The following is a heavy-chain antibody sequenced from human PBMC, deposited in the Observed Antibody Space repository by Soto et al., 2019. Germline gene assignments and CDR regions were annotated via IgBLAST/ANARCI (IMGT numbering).Heavy chain of an antibody. J-gene: IGHJ6*02. V-gene: IGHV3-21*01. Sequence: GGSLRLSCAASGFTFSSYSMNWVRQAPGEGLEWVSSISSSSSYIYYADSVKGRFTISRDNAKNSLYLQMNSLRAEDTAVYYCAGVLEQDIVVVPAARRSYYSYGMDVWGQGTTVTVSS. CDR3: AGVLEQDIVVVPAARRSYYSYGMDV. D-gene: IGHD2-2*01. CDR2: ISSSSSYI. CDR1: GFTFSSYS.